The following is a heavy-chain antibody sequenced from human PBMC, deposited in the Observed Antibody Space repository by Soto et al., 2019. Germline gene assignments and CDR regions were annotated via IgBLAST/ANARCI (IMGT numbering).Heavy chain of an antibody. CDR2: IKQDGGER. CDR3: ARGSGTVQH. CDR1: GFIFSTYE. J-gene: IGHJ1*01. V-gene: IGHV3-7*01. Sequence: EVQLVESGGGLVQPGGSLRLSCAASGFIFSTYEMSWVRQAPGKGLEGVAYIKQDGGERYYVDSVKGRFRISRDNAKNALYLQMNSLRAEDTAMYYCARGSGTVQHWGQGTLVTVSS. D-gene: IGHD2-8*02.